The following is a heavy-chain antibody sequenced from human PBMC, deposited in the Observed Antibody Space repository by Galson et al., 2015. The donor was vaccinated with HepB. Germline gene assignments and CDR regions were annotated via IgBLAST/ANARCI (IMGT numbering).Heavy chain of an antibody. J-gene: IGHJ3*02. CDR1: GGTFSSYA. D-gene: IGHD2-2*02. CDR2: ISYDGSNK. Sequence: SCKASGGTFSSYAMHWVRQAPGKGLEWVAVISYDGSNKYYADSVKGRFTISRDNSKNTLYLQMNSLRAEDTAVYYCARSDCSSTSCYTADAFDIWGQGTMVTVSS. V-gene: IGHV3-30-3*01. CDR3: ARSDCSSTSCYTADAFDI.